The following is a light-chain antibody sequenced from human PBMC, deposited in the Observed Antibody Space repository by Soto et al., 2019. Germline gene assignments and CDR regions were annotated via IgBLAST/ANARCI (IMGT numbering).Light chain of an antibody. CDR3: QQRSNWPPEFT. Sequence: EIVLTQSPATLSLSPGERATLSCRARPSVSSSLAWYQQKPGQAPRLLIYDASNRATGIPARFSGSGSGTDFTLPISSLEPEDFAVYYCQQRSNWPPEFTFGPGTKVDIK. CDR1: PSVSSS. J-gene: IGKJ3*01. CDR2: DAS. V-gene: IGKV3-11*01.